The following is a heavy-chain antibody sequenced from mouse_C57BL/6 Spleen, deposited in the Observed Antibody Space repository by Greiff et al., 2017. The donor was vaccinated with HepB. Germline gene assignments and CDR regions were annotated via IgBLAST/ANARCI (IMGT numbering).Heavy chain of an antibody. J-gene: IGHJ2*01. CDR1: GFSLSTFGMG. V-gene: IGHV8-8*01. CDR3: ARMDDYDYYFDY. D-gene: IGHD2-4*01. CDR2: IWWDDDK. Sequence: ESGPGILQPSQTLSLTCSFSGFSLSTFGMGVGWIRQPSGKGLEWLAHIWWDDDKYYNPALKSRLTISKDTSKNQVFLKIANVDTADTATYDCARMDDYDYYFDYWGQGTTLTVSS.